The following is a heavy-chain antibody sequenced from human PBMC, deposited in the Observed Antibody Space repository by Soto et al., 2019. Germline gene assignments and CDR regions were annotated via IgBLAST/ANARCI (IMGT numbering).Heavy chain of an antibody. CDR1: GASISSYY. D-gene: IGHD3-10*01. CDR3: SRHSQNGPPLWVGGLLS. CDR2: IHYSGSF. J-gene: IGHJ4*02. V-gene: IGHV4-59*01. Sequence: QVQLQESGPGLVKPSETLSLTCTVSGASISSYYWSWIRQPPGKGLDWIGYIHYSGSFNYNPSLTSRVIRSIDTSKIHYSLNLSSVTAADTALYYCSRHSQNGPPLWVGGLLSWGQVNMVTVAS.